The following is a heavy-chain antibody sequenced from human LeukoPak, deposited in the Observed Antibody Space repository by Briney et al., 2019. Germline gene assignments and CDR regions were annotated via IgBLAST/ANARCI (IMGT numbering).Heavy chain of an antibody. V-gene: IGHV1-69*05. J-gene: IGHJ6*03. CDR1: GDTFSSYA. D-gene: IGHD6-6*01. Sequence: SSVKVSCKASGDTFSSYAISWVRQAPGQGLEWMGGIIPIFGTANYAQKFQGRVTINTDESTSTAYMELSSLRSEDTAVYYCARTPVEYGSSSYYYYYYMDVWGKGTTVTVSS. CDR2: IIPIFGTA. CDR3: ARTPVEYGSSSYYYYYYMDV.